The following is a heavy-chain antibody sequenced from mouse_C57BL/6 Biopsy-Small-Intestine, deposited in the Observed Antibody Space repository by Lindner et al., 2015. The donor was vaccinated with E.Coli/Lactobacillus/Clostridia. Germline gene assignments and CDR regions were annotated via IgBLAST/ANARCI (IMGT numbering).Heavy chain of an antibody. V-gene: IGHV14-4*01. CDR1: GFNIKDDY. CDR3: TTSGTTVVAPSDY. D-gene: IGHD1-1*01. J-gene: IGHJ2*01. CDR2: IDPENGDT. Sequence: VQLXESGAELVRPGASVKLSCTASGFNIKDDYMHWVKQRPEQGLEWIGWIDPENGDTEYASKFQGKATITADTSSNTAYLQLSSLTSEDTAVYYCTTSGTTVVAPSDYWGQGTTLTVSS.